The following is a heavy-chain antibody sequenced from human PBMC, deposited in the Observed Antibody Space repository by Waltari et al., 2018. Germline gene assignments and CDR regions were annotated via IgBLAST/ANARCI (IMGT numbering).Heavy chain of an antibody. Sequence: EVRLVESGGGLVQPGGSLRLSCAASGFTFSSYSMNWVRQAHGKGLEWVSYISSTSATMYYADSVKGRFTISRDNAQNSLYLQVNSPRDEDTAVYYCARLAWDSSSWEYYFDYWGQGTLVTVSS. CDR2: ISSTSATM. CDR1: GFTFSSYS. D-gene: IGHD6-13*01. J-gene: IGHJ4*02. V-gene: IGHV3-48*02. CDR3: ARLAWDSSSWEYYFDY.